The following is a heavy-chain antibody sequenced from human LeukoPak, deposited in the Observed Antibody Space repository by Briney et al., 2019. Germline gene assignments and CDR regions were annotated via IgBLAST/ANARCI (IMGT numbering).Heavy chain of an antibody. D-gene: IGHD3-10*01. Sequence: PGGSLRLSCAASGFTFSSYGMHWVRQAPGKGLEWVAFIRYDGGDRYYSDSVKGRFTISRDNSKNTVYLQMNSLRVDDTSLYYCAKDLGKDLGGSGRPPTVIHYWGQGTLVTVSS. J-gene: IGHJ4*02. V-gene: IGHV3-30*02. CDR2: IRYDGGDR. CDR1: GFTFSSYG. CDR3: AKDLGKDLGGSGRPPTVIHY.